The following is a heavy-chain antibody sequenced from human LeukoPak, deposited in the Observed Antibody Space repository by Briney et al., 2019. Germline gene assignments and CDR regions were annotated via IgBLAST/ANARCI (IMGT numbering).Heavy chain of an antibody. V-gene: IGHV1-46*01. CDR2: INPSGGST. CDR3: ARGFGDFDY. D-gene: IGHD3-10*01. CDR1: GYTFTSYY. Sequence: EGSVKVSCKASGYTFTSYYMHWVRQAPGQGLEWMGIINPSGGSTSYAQKFQGRVTMTRDMSTSTVYMELSRLRSDDTAVYYCARGFGDFDYWGQGTLVTVSS. J-gene: IGHJ4*02.